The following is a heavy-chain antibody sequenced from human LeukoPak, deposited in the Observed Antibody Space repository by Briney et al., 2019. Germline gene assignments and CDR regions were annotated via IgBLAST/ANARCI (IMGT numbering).Heavy chain of an antibody. Sequence: SETLSLTCTVSGGSISSGSYYWSWIRQPAGKGLEWIGRIYTSGSTNYNPSLKSRVTISVDTSKNQFSLKLSSVPAADTAVYYCARDGSTQFDYWGQGTLVTVSS. J-gene: IGHJ4*02. CDR1: GGSISSGSYY. V-gene: IGHV4-61*02. D-gene: IGHD1-1*01. CDR3: ARDGSTQFDY. CDR2: IYTSGST.